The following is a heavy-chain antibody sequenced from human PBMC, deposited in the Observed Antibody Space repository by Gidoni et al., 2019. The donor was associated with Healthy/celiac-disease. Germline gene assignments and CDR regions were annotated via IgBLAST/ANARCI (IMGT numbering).Heavy chain of an antibody. CDR3: ARDLCSGGSCYSLDY. Sequence: QVQLVESGGGVVQPGRSLRLSCAASGFTFISYGMHWVRQAPGKGLEWVAVIWYDGSNKYYADSVKGRFTISRDNSKNTLYLQMNSLRAEDTAVYYCARDLCSGGSCYSLDYWGQGTLVTVSS. D-gene: IGHD2-15*01. V-gene: IGHV3-33*01. CDR1: GFTFISYG. CDR2: IWYDGSNK. J-gene: IGHJ4*02.